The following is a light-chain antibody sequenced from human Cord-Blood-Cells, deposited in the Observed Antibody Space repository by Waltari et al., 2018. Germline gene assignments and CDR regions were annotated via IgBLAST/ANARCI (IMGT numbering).Light chain of an antibody. J-gene: IGKJ5*01. CDR3: QQRSNWPPVT. Sequence: EIVLTQPPATLSLPPGDRATLSCRASQSVSSYLAWYQQKPGQAPRLLIYDASNRATGIPARFSGSGSGTDFTLTISSLEPEDFAVYYCQQRSNWPPVTFGQGTRLEIK. CDR2: DAS. CDR1: QSVSSY. V-gene: IGKV3-11*01.